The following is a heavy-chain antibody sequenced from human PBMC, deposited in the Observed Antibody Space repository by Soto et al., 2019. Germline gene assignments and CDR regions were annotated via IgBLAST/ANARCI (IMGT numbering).Heavy chain of an antibody. CDR1: GDTFTSYA. D-gene: IGHD3-3*01. Sequence: ASVKVSCKASGDTFTSYAMHCVRQAPGQRLEWMGWINAGNGNTKYSQKFQGRVTITRDTSASTAYMELSSLRSEDTAVYYCASPYYDFWSGPDPSYYYGMDVWGQGTTVTVS. V-gene: IGHV1-3*01. J-gene: IGHJ6*02. CDR2: INAGNGNT. CDR3: ASPYYDFWSGPDPSYYYGMDV.